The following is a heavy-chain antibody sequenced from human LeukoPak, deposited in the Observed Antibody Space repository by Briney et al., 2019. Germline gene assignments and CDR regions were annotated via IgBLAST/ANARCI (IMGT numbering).Heavy chain of an antibody. CDR3: ARDSSGMVYAIRL. CDR1: GGSISSSNW. D-gene: IGHD2-8*01. Sequence: SSETLSLTCAVSGGSISSSNWWSWVRQPPGKGLEWIGEIYHSGSTNYNPSLKSRVTISVDKSKNQFSLKLSSVTAADTAVYYCARDSSGMVYAIRLWGQGTLVTVSS. CDR2: IYHSGST. V-gene: IGHV4-4*02. J-gene: IGHJ4*02.